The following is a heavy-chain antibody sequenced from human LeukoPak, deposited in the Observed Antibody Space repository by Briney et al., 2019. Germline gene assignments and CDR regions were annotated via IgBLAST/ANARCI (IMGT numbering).Heavy chain of an antibody. Sequence: GESLKISCKGSGYSFTSYWIGWVRQMPGKGLEWMGIIYPGDSDTRYSPSFQGQVAISADKSISTAYLQWSSLKASDTAMYYCARSFHVDTPMVTDFDYWGQGTLVTVSS. V-gene: IGHV5-51*01. J-gene: IGHJ4*02. CDR1: GYSFTSYW. CDR3: ARSFHVDTPMVTDFDY. D-gene: IGHD5-18*01. CDR2: IYPGDSDT.